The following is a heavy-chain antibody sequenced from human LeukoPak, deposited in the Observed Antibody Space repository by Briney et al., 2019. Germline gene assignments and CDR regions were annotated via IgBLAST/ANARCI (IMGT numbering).Heavy chain of an antibody. CDR1: GFTFSSYA. D-gene: IGHD3-9*01. Sequence: GGSLRLSCAASGFTFSSYAMSWVRRAPGKGLEWVSAISGSGGSTYYADSVKGRFTISRDNSKNTLYLQMNSLRAEDTAVYYCAKEGLNYDILTGYYWSDYFDYWGQGTLVTVSS. J-gene: IGHJ4*02. CDR2: ISGSGGST. CDR3: AKEGLNYDILTGYYWSDYFDY. V-gene: IGHV3-23*01.